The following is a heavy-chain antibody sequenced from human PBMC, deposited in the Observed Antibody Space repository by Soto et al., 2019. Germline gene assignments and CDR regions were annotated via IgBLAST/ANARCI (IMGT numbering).Heavy chain of an antibody. D-gene: IGHD2-8*01. Sequence: SETLSLTCAVYGGSFSGYYWSWIRQPPGKGLEWIGEINHSGSTNYNPSLKSRVTISADTSKNQFSPKLSSVTAADTAVYYCARATRILCYPAHTPPKNWFDPWGQGTLVTVSS. J-gene: IGHJ5*02. CDR2: INHSGST. CDR3: ARATRILCYPAHTPPKNWFDP. CDR1: GGSFSGYY. V-gene: IGHV4-34*01.